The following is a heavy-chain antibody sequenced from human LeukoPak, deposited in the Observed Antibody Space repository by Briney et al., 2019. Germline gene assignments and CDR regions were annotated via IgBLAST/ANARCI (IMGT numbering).Heavy chain of an antibody. CDR1: GFAFSNYW. D-gene: IGHD5-18*01. CDR3: ARDRWGYSYGGD. J-gene: IGHJ4*02. Sequence: GGSLRLSCAASGFAFSNYWMSWVRQAPGKGLEWVANIKQDGSEKFYVDSVKGRFTISRDNAKNSLYLQMNSLRADDTAVYFCARDRWGYSYGGDWGQGTLVTVSS. V-gene: IGHV3-7*01. CDR2: IKQDGSEK.